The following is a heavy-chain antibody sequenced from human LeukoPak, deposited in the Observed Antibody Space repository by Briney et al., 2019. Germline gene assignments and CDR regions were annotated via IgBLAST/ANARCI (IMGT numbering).Heavy chain of an antibody. CDR1: GFTFSSYV. V-gene: IGHV3-30*01. J-gene: IGHJ4*02. CDR3: ARGLTGTTPGLDY. Sequence: GRSLRLSCAASGFTFSSYVMHWVRQAPGKGLEWVAVISYDGSNKYYADSVKGRFTISRDNSKNTLYLQMNSLRAEDTAVYYCARGLTGTTPGLDYWGQGTLVTVSS. CDR2: ISYDGSNK. D-gene: IGHD1-7*01.